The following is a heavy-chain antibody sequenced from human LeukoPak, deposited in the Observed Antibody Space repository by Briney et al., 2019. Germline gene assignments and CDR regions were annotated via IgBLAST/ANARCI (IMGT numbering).Heavy chain of an antibody. V-gene: IGHV5-51*01. J-gene: IGHJ4*02. CDR2: INTADSAT. Sequence: GESLKISCEASGYSFSSHGIVWFRQLPGKGLEWMGIINTADSATIYSPSFQGQVTISADKSITTAYLQWSSRKASDTAMYYCARRYCSGGTCYYFDYWGQGALVTVSS. CDR1: GYSFSSHG. CDR3: ARRYCSGGTCYYFDY. D-gene: IGHD2-15*01.